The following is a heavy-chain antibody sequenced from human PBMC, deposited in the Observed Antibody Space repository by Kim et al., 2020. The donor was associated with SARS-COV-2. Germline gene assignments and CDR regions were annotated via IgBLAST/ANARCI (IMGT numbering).Heavy chain of an antibody. CDR1: GFTFSNAW. Sequence: GGSLRLSCAASGFTFSNAWMSWVRQAPGKGLEWVGRIKSKTDGGTTDYAAPVKGRFTISRDDSKNTLYLQMNSLKTEDTAVYYCTTLYYGSGSLTSPFDYWGQGTLVTVSS. J-gene: IGHJ4*02. D-gene: IGHD3-10*01. CDR2: IKSKTDGGTT. V-gene: IGHV3-15*01. CDR3: TTLYYGSGSLTSPFDY.